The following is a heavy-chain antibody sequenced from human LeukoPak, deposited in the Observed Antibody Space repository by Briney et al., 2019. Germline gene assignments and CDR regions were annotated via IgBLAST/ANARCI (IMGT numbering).Heavy chain of an antibody. Sequence: ASVKVSCKASGYTFTSCDINWVRQAPGQGLEWMGWMNPNSGNTGYGQSFQGRITTTRDISIGTAYMELSNLTSEGTAIYYCTRGSSGRRDNWGQGTLVTVSA. J-gene: IGHJ4*02. CDR2: MNPNSGNT. D-gene: IGHD6-19*01. V-gene: IGHV1-8*01. CDR1: GYTFTSCD. CDR3: TRGSSGRRDN.